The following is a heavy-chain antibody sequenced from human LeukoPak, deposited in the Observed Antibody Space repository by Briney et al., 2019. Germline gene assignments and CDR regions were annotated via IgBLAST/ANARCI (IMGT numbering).Heavy chain of an antibody. D-gene: IGHD5-24*01. CDR3: GGNPNYAPPPLAAFDI. J-gene: IGHJ3*02. V-gene: IGHV3-21*01. Sequence: GGSLRLSCAASGFTFSASDMNWVRQTPGKGLEWVSSISSSSSYIYYADSVKGRFSISRDNAKKSLYLQMNSLRAEDTAVSYWGGNPNYAPPPLAAFDIWGQGTLVTVSS. CDR1: GFTFSASD. CDR2: ISSSSSYI.